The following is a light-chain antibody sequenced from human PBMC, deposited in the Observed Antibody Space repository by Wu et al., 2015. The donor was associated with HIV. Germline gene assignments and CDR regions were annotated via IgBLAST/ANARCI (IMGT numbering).Light chain of an antibody. CDR3: QQYNFMWT. V-gene: IGKV1-5*03. J-gene: IGKJ1*01. Sequence: DIHLTQSPSTLSASIGDRVSFTCRASQSISSWLAWYQMKPGKAPKLLIYKASTLNSGVPSRFSGSGSGTDFTLTISSLQPDDIATYYCQQYNFMWTFGQGTKVEIK. CDR2: KAS. CDR1: QSISSW.